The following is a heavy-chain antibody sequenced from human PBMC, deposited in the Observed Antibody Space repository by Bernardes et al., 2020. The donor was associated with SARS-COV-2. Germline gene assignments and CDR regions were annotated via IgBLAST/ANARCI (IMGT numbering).Heavy chain of an antibody. J-gene: IGHJ6*02. CDR3: ARGVTMVRGVPYYYGMDV. CDR2: INPNSGGT. D-gene: IGHD3-10*01. V-gene: IGHV1-2*04. Sequence: ASVKVSCKASGYTFTGYYMHWVRQAPGQGLEWMGWINPNSGGTNYAQKFQGWVTMTRDTSISTAYIELSRLRSDDTAVYYCARGVTMVRGVPYYYGMDVWGQGTTVTVSS. CDR1: GYTFTGYY.